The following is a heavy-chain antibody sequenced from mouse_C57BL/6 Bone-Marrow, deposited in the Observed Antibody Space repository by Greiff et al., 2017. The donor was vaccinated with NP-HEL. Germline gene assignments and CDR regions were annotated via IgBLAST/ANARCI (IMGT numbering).Heavy chain of an antibody. CDR3: ARCLRDWYFDV. D-gene: IGHD3-3*01. Sequence: QVQLQQPGAELVKPGASVKLSCKASGYTFTSYWMHWVKQRPGQGLEWIGMIHPNSGSTNYNEKFKSKATLTVDKSSSTAYMQLSSLTSEDSAVYYCARCLRDWYFDVWGTGTTVTVSS. J-gene: IGHJ1*03. CDR1: GYTFTSYW. CDR2: IHPNSGST. V-gene: IGHV1-64*01.